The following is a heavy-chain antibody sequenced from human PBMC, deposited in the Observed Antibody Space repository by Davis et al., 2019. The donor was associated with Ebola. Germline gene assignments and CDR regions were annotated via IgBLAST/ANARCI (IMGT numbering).Heavy chain of an antibody. D-gene: IGHD4-17*01. CDR1: GFTFTNYA. J-gene: IGHJ4*02. V-gene: IGHV3-23*01. CDR3: ASDFGDATPNFFDY. Sequence: GESLKTSCVASGFTFTNYAMTWVRQAPGKGLEWVSSISGSGGTTYYADSVKGRFAISRDTSKNTLYLQMNSLRVDDTAIHYCASDFGDATPNFFDYWGQGTLVTVSS. CDR2: ISGSGGTT.